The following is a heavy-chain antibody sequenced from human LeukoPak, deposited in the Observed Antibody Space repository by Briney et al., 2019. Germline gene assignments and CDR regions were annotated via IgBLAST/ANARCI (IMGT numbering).Heavy chain of an antibody. CDR2: INEYSDHT. CDR1: GSTFSRYF. CDR3: ARVRYYYGSGSHDY. V-gene: IGHV3-23*01. J-gene: IGHJ4*02. Sequence: GGSLRLSCVVSGSTFSRYFLSWVRQAPGKGLEWVSSINEYSDHTYYTDSVKGRFTIFRDNSKNTLYLQMNSLRAEDTAVYYCARVRYYYGSGSHDYWGQGTLVTVSS. D-gene: IGHD3-10*01.